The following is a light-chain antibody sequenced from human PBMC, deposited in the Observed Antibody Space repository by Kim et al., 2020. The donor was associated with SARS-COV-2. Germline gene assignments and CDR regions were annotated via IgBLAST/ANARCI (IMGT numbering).Light chain of an antibody. CDR1: NIGSKH. CDR2: RDS. CDR3: QVWDNNTWV. J-gene: IGLJ3*02. Sequence: VALGQTTSITCGGDNIGSKHVHWYQQKAGQAPVLVIYRDSSRPAEIPERFSGSNSGNTATLTVSRAPAGDEADYYCQVWDNNTWVFGAGTQLTVL. V-gene: IGLV3-9*01.